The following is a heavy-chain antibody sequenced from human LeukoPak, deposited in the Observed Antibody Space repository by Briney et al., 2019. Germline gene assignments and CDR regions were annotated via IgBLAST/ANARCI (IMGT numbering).Heavy chain of an antibody. CDR2: ISSDGNNK. J-gene: IGHJ4*02. V-gene: IGHV3-30-3*01. CDR3: TRDHMYYDTSGYYTF. CDR1: GFTFTNYA. D-gene: IGHD3-22*01. Sequence: PGGSLRLSCAASGFTFTNYAMHLVRQAPGKGLEWVAFISSDGNNKYYADSVKGRFTISRDNSKSTLYLQMNSLRSVDTAVYYCTRDHMYYDTSGYYTFGGQGTLVTVSS.